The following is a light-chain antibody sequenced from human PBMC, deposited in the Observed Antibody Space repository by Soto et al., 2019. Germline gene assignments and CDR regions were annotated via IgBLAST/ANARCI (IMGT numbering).Light chain of an antibody. V-gene: IGKV3-15*01. Sequence: EIVMTQSPATLSVSPGERATLSCRASQSVSSNLAWYQQKPGQAPRLLIYGASTRATGIPARFSGSGSGTEFTLTISSLQSEEFAVYYCQQYNNWPPRAWTFGQGTKVEIK. CDR1: QSVSSN. CDR2: GAS. J-gene: IGKJ1*01. CDR3: QQYNNWPPRAWT.